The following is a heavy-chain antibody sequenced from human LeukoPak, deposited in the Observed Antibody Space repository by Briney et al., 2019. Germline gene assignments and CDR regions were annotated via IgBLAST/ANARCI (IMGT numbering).Heavy chain of an antibody. V-gene: IGHV3-53*05. CDR3: AKEIWPTVTIPGRTYFDY. J-gene: IGHJ4*02. CDR1: GFTVSSNS. CDR2: IYSGGNT. Sequence: TGGSLRLSCTVSGFTVSSNSWSWVRQAPGKGLEWVSFIYSGGNTHYSDSVKGRFTISRDNSESTLYLQMNSLRVEDTAVYYCAKEIWPTVTIPGRTYFDYWGQGALVTVSS. D-gene: IGHD4-17*01.